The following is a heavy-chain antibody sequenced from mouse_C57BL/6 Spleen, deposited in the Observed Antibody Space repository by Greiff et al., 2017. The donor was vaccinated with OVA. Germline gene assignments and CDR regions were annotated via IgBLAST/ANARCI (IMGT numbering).Heavy chain of an antibody. CDR3: TREFITTVPFAY. Sequence: EVKVEESGEGLVKPGGSLKLSCAASGFTFSSYAMSWVRQTPEKRLEWVAYISSGGDYIYYADTVKGRFTISRDNARNTLYLQMSSLKSEDTAMYYCTREFITTVPFAYWGQGTLVTVSA. D-gene: IGHD1-1*01. J-gene: IGHJ3*01. CDR1: GFTFSSYA. V-gene: IGHV5-9-1*02. CDR2: ISSGGDYI.